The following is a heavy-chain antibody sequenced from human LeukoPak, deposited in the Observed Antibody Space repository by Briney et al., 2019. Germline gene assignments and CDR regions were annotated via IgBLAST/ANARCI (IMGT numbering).Heavy chain of an antibody. CDR2: INSDGSTI. CDR1: GFTFSTSW. CDR3: ARAGSFRFDY. Sequence: PGGSLRLSCAASGFTFSTSWEHWVRQAPGKGLVWVSRINSDGSTIDYADSVKGRFTISRNNAKNTLYLQMNSLRVEDTATYYCARAGSFRFDYWGQGTLVTVSS. J-gene: IGHJ4*02. V-gene: IGHV3-74*01. D-gene: IGHD3-16*02.